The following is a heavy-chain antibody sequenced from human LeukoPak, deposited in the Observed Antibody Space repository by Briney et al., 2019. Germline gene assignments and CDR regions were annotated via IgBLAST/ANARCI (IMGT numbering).Heavy chain of an antibody. V-gene: IGHV3-30-3*01. Sequence: GGSLRLSCAASGFTFSNSAMHWVRQAPGKGLEWVAVISFDGTNKYYADSVKGRFTISRGNSKNTVYVQMSSLRGDDSGVYCCAAGSSVDCSRTSCPPTDYWGQGTLVTVSS. CDR2: ISFDGTNK. CDR3: AAGSSVDCSRTSCPPTDY. J-gene: IGHJ4*02. D-gene: IGHD2-2*01. CDR1: GFTFSNSA.